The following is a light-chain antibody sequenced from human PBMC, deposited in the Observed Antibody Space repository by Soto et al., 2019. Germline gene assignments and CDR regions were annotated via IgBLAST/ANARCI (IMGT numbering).Light chain of an antibody. CDR3: QHYNTWPLT. J-gene: IGKJ4*01. Sequence: EVMMTQSPATLSVSPGERATLSCRASQSVRSNLAWYQQEPGQAPRLLIYDASTRATGIPARFSGSGSDTEFTLTISSRQSEDFAVYYCQHYNTWPLTFGGGTRVEMK. V-gene: IGKV3-15*01. CDR2: DAS. CDR1: QSVRSN.